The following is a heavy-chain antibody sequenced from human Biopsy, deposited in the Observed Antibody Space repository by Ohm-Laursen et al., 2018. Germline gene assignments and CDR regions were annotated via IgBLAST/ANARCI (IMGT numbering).Heavy chain of an antibody. J-gene: IGHJ5*02. V-gene: IGHV4-34*01. CDR2: INHKGST. CDR1: GGSFRGYF. D-gene: IGHD3-10*01. CDR3: ARGLPRIAPMVRGRRTWFDP. Sequence: GTLSLTCAVYGGSFRGYFWSWVRPTPREGVGGVGEINHKGSTNYKPSLDSRVAISAETSKNQFSLNLYSVTAADTAVYFCARGLPRIAPMVRGRRTWFDPWGQGTLVTVSS.